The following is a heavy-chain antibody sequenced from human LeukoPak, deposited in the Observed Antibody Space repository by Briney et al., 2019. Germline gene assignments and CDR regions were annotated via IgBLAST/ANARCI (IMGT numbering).Heavy chain of an antibody. CDR2: VVGSGGST. Sequence: GGPLRLSCAASGFTFSTYALSWVRQAPGKGLEWVSTVVGSGGSTYYADSVKGRFTISRDNSKNTLYLQMNSLRAEDTAVYYRAKGPYYDFWSGYLNWGQGTLVTVSS. D-gene: IGHD3-3*01. V-gene: IGHV3-23*01. CDR3: AKGPYYDFWSGYLN. CDR1: GFTFSTYA. J-gene: IGHJ4*02.